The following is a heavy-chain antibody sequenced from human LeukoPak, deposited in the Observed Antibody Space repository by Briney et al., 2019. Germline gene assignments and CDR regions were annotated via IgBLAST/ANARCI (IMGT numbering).Heavy chain of an antibody. V-gene: IGHV3-30*04. CDR2: ISYDGSNK. CDR1: GFIFSSYA. CDR3: ARRNHYDSKEIDY. J-gene: IGHJ4*02. D-gene: IGHD3-22*01. Sequence: QPGRSLRLSCAASGFIFSSYAIHWVRQAPGKWLEWVAVISYDGSNKYYADSVKGRFTISRDNSKNTLYLQVNSLRAEDTAVYYCARRNHYDSKEIDYWGQGTLVTVSS.